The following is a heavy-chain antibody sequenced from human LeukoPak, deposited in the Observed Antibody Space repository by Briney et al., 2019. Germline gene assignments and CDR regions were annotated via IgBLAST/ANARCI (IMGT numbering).Heavy chain of an antibody. CDR3: ARGRVAGSPSPSYYYYMDV. CDR1: GGSFSVYY. D-gene: IGHD6-19*01. J-gene: IGHJ6*03. Sequence: SETLSLTCAVYGGSFSVYYWSWIRQPPGKGLEWIGQINHSGSTNYNPSLKSRITISVDTSKNQFSLKLSSVTAADTAAYYCARGRVAGSPSPSYYYYMDVWGKGTTVTVSS. CDR2: INHSGST. V-gene: IGHV4-34*01.